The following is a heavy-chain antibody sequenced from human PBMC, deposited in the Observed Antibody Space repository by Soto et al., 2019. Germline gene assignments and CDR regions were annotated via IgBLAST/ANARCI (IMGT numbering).Heavy chain of an antibody. CDR3: TKDKKSRAQEWALDY. V-gene: IGHV1-69*17. CDR1: GGSFNSFP. J-gene: IGHJ4*02. CDR2: IVPVFGIA. Sequence: QVRLVQSGTEVKKPGSSVKVSCKVSGGSFNSFPISWVRQAPGQGPQWMGGIVPVFGIANYANEFLGRVTITADRSTTTSYMELSSLRSDDTAVYYCTKDKKSRAQEWALDYWGQGTLVMVSS. D-gene: IGHD2-15*01.